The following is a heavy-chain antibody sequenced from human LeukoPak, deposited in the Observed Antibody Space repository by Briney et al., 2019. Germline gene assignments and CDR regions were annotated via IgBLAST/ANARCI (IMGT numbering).Heavy chain of an antibody. D-gene: IGHD2-2*01. V-gene: IGHV1-18*01. CDR3: ARAPRHCSSTSCYVDYYYYGMDV. CDR1: GYTFTSYG. Sequence: AAVKVSCKASGYTFTSYGISWVRQAPGQGLEWMGWISGYNGNTNYAQELQGRVTMTTDTSTSTAYMNLRSLRYDDTAVYYCARAPRHCSSTSCYVDYYYYGMDVWGQGTSVTVSS. CDR2: ISGYNGNT. J-gene: IGHJ6*02.